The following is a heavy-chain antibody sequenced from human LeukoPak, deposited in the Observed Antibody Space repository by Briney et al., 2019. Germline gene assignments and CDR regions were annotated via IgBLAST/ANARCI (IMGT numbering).Heavy chain of an antibody. CDR3: AKSKFATSGYDGSLDC. Sequence: GGSLRLSCAASGFTFYNDAMSWVRQAPGKGLEWVSAISGSGISTYYADSVKGRFTISRDKSKNTLYLQMNSLRAEDTAVYYCAKSKFATSGYDGSLDCWGQGTLVTVSS. J-gene: IGHJ4*02. V-gene: IGHV3-23*01. CDR2: ISGSGIST. D-gene: IGHD5-12*01. CDR1: GFTFYNDA.